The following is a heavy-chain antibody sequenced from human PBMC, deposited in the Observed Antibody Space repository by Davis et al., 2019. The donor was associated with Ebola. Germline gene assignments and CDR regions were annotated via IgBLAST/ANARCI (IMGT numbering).Heavy chain of an antibody. CDR3: ARDGGVPAAYYYYGMDV. D-gene: IGHD2-2*01. Sequence: GGSLRLSCAASGFTFSSYEMNWVRQAPGKGLEWVSYISSSGSTIYYADSVKGRFTISRDNAKNTLYLQMNSLRAEDTAVYYCARDGGVPAAYYYYGMDVWGQGTTVTVSS. J-gene: IGHJ6*02. CDR1: GFTFSSYE. V-gene: IGHV3-48*03. CDR2: ISSSGSTI.